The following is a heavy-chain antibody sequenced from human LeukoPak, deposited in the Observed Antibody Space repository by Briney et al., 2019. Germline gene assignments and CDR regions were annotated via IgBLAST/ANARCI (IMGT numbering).Heavy chain of an antibody. Sequence: PSETLSLTCAVYGGSFSGYYWSWIRQPPGNRLEKIGEINHSGSTNYNPSLKSRITISVDTSKNQFSLKLSSVTAADTAVYYCARGGTMTTVTVDPPDYWGQGTLVTVSS. J-gene: IGHJ4*02. CDR1: GGSFSGYY. V-gene: IGHV4-34*01. D-gene: IGHD4-17*01. CDR2: INHSGST. CDR3: ARGGTMTTVTVDPPDY.